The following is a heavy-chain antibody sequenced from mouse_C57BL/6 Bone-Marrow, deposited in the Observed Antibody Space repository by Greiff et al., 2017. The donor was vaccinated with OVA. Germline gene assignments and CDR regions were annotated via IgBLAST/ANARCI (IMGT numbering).Heavy chain of an antibody. CDR1: GFTFSSYA. Sequence: EVKLVESGGGLVKPGGSLKLSCAASGFTFSSYAMSWVRQTPEKRLEWVATISDGGSYTYYPDNVKGRFTISRDNAKNNLYLQMSHLKSEDTAMYYCARDGTLTGTSLDYWGQGTTLTVSS. CDR3: ARDGTLTGTSLDY. J-gene: IGHJ2*01. V-gene: IGHV5-4*01. D-gene: IGHD4-1*01. CDR2: ISDGGSYT.